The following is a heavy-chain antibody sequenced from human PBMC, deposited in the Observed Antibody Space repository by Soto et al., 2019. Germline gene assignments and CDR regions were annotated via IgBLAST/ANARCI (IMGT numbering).Heavy chain of an antibody. Sequence: SGPTLVNPTQTLTLTCTFSGFSLSTSGVGVGWIRQPPGKALEWLALIYWDDDKRYSPSLKSRLTITKDTSKNQVVLTMTNMDPVDTATYYCAQSTHWLTTVTSEFDYWGQGTLVTVSS. CDR2: IYWDDDK. D-gene: IGHD4-4*01. CDR3: AQSTHWLTTVTSEFDY. CDR1: GFSLSTSGVG. J-gene: IGHJ4*02. V-gene: IGHV2-5*02.